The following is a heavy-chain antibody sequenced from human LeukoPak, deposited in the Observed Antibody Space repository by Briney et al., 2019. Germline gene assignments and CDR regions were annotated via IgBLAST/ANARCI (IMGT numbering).Heavy chain of an antibody. Sequence: ASVKVSCKTSGYTFTGYYMHWVRQAPGQGLEWMGWINPNSGGTNYAQKFQDRVSMTRDTSISTAYMHLSRLRSDDTAVYYCARSPHTLTGENFDYWGQGTLVTVSS. CDR3: ARSPHTLTGENFDY. CDR1: GYTFTGYY. V-gene: IGHV1-2*02. CDR2: INPNSGGT. D-gene: IGHD3-9*01. J-gene: IGHJ4*02.